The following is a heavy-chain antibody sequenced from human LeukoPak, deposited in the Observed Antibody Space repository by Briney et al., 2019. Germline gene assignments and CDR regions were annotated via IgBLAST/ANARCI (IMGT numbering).Heavy chain of an antibody. CDR2: INHSGST. D-gene: IGHD6-13*01. J-gene: IGHJ4*02. V-gene: IGHV4-4*02. CDR1: GGSISSSNW. CDR3: ARKTGYSSSWFVFRYFDY. Sequence: SGTLSLTCAVSGGSISSSNWWSWVRQPPGKGLEWIGEINHSGSTNYNPSLKSRVTISVDTSKNQFSLKLSSVTAADTAVYYCARKTGYSSSWFVFRYFDYWGQGTLVTVSS.